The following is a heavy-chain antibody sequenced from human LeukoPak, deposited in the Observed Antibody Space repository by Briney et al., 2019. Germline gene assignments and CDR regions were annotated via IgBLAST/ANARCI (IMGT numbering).Heavy chain of an antibody. V-gene: IGHV3-7*01. CDR3: ARSLWPEDY. J-gene: IGHJ4*02. CDR1: GFTFSSYW. D-gene: IGHD5-18*01. CDR2: IKQDGSEK. Sequence: GGSLRLSCVASGFTFSSYWMSWVRQAPGKGLEWVANIKQDGSEKNYVDSVKGRFTISRDNAKTSLYLQMNSLRAEDTAVYYCARSLWPEDYWGQGTLVTVSS.